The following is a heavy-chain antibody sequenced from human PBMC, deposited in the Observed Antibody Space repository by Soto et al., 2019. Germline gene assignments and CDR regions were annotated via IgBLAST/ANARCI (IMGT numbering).Heavy chain of an antibody. CDR2: ISAHNGNT. Sequence: QVHLVQSGAEVKKPGDSVKVSCKGSGYTFTSYGITWVRQAPGQGLVWMGWISAHNGNTDYAQKLQGRVTVTRDTSTSTAYMELRSLRYDDTAVYYCARGRYGDYWGQGALVTVPS. D-gene: IGHD1-1*01. V-gene: IGHV1-18*01. J-gene: IGHJ4*02. CDR1: GYTFTSYG. CDR3: ARGRYGDY.